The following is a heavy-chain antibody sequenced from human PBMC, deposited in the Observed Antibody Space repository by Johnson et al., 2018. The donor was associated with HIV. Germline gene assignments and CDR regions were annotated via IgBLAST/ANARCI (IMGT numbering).Heavy chain of an antibody. D-gene: IGHD3-10*01. V-gene: IGHV3-7*05. CDR1: GFTFSSYW. CDR2: IKQDGSEK. Sequence: VQLVESGGALVKPGGSLRLSCAASGFTFSSYWMSWVRQAPGKGLEWVANIKQDGSEKYYVDSVKGRFTISRDNAKNSLYLQMNSLRAEDTAVYYCAREGGVTMVDGFDIWGQGTMVTVSS. CDR3: AREGGVTMVDGFDI. J-gene: IGHJ3*02.